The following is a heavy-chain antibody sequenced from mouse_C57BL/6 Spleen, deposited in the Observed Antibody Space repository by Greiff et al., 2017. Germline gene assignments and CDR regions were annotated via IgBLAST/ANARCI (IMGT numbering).Heavy chain of an antibody. Sequence: QVQLQQPGAELVRPGSSVKLSCKASGYTFTSYWMHWVKQRPIQGLEWIGNIDPSDSETHYNQKFKDKDTLTVDKSSSTAYMQLSSLTSEDSDVYCGAREGYAMDYWGQGTSGTVSS. CDR1: GYTFTSYW. CDR2: IDPSDSET. CDR3: AREGYAMDY. V-gene: IGHV1-52*01. J-gene: IGHJ4*01.